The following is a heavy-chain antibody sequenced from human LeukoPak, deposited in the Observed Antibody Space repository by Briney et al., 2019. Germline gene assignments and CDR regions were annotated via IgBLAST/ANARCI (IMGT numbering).Heavy chain of an antibody. CDR3: ARGGWTTGMDY. V-gene: IGHV1-18*01. Sequence: ASVKVSCKTSGYSFTSHGISWVRQAPGQGLEWMGWISGYNGNTNYAQKFQGRVTMTTDASTRTAHMEVRGLRSDDTAVCYCARGGWTTGMDYWGQGTLVTV. CDR2: ISGYNGNT. CDR1: GYSFTSHG. J-gene: IGHJ4*02. D-gene: IGHD1-14*01.